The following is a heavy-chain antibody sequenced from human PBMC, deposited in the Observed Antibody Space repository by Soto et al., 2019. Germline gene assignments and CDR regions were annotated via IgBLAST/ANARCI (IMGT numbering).Heavy chain of an antibody. CDR3: ARDADDSSGYWVR. V-gene: IGHV1-69*13. CDR1: GGTFISYA. Sequence: ASVKVSCKASGGTFISYAISWVRQAPGQGLEWMGGIIPIFGTANYAQKFQGRVTITADESTSTAYMELSSLRSEDTAVYYCARDADDSSGYWVRWGQGTLVTVSS. D-gene: IGHD3-22*01. CDR2: IIPIFGTA. J-gene: IGHJ4*02.